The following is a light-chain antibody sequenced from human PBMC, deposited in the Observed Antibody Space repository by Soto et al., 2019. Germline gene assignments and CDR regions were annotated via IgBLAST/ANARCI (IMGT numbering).Light chain of an antibody. J-gene: IGKJ1*01. CDR3: QQYNSYPWT. CDR2: KAS. Sequence: DIQMTQSPSTLSASVGDRVTITCRASQSISSWVAWYQQKPGKAPKLLIYKASSLESEVPSRFSGSGSGTEFTLTISSLQPDDFATYYCQQYNSYPWTFGKGTKVEIK. V-gene: IGKV1-5*03. CDR1: QSISSW.